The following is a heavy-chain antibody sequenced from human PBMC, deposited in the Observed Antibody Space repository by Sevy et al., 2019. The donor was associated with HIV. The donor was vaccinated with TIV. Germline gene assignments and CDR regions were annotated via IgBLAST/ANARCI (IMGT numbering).Heavy chain of an antibody. CDR2: VSPHNADR. CDR1: GYTFNSYS. Sequence: ASVKVSCKTSGYTFNSYSITWVRQAPGQGLEWMGWVSPHNADRNVAQRFQGRVTLTTDTSTVTAYMELRSLRSDDTALYYCAKSRGSSGFLHWCPGTMVTVSS. J-gene: IGHJ4*02. D-gene: IGHD6-19*01. V-gene: IGHV1-18*01. CDR3: AKSRGSSGFLH.